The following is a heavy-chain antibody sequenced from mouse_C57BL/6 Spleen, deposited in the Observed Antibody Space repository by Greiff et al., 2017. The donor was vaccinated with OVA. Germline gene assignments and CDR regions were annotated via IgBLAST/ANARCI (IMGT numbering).Heavy chain of an antibody. V-gene: IGHV14-2*01. CDR1: GFNIKDYY. Sequence: EVHLVESGAELVKPGASVKLSCTASGFNIKDYYMHWVKQRTEQGLEWIGRIDPEDGETKYAPKFQGKATITADTSSNTAYLQLSSLTSEDTAVYYCALSTMITGDAMDYWGQGTSVTVSS. D-gene: IGHD2-4*01. CDR2: IDPEDGET. CDR3: ALSTMITGDAMDY. J-gene: IGHJ4*01.